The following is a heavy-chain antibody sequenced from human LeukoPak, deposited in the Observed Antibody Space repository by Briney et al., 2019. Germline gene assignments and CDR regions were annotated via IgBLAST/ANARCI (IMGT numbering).Heavy chain of an antibody. Sequence: GGSLRLSCAASGFNFKYVWMNWVRQAPGKGLVWVSRINSDGSSTNYADSVKGRFTISRDNAKNTVYLQMNSLRAENTALYYCASELSTGHWGQGILVTVSS. CDR1: GFNFKYVW. J-gene: IGHJ4*02. CDR2: INSDGSST. V-gene: IGHV3-74*01. D-gene: IGHD2-2*01. CDR3: ASELSTGH.